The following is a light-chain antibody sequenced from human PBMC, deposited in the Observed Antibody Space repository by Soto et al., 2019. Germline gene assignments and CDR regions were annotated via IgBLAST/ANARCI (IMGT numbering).Light chain of an antibody. CDR3: QQGHNWPLT. CDR1: RRINSD. V-gene: IGKV3-15*01. J-gene: IGKJ2*01. CDR2: GAS. Sequence: EIVMTQSPATLSLSPGGGPALPCRPSRRINSDLAWYQQKPAQPPGPLIYGASTRATGVPARFTGSESGSEFTLTISGLQSEDFAVYYCQQGHNWPLTFGQGTRLEI.